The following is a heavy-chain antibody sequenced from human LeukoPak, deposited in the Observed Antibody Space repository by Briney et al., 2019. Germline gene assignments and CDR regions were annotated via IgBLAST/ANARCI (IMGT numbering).Heavy chain of an antibody. CDR1: GRSISSYY. J-gene: IGHJ6*02. V-gene: IGHV4-59*01. CDR3: ARGAVLRFLEWFTPAEYYYYGMDV. D-gene: IGHD3-3*01. CDR2: IYYSGRP. Sequence: PTETLSLTCTVPGRSISSYYWSSIRQPPAKGLEWIGYIYYSGRPNYNPSLKSRVTISVDTSKNQSSLKLSSVTAADTAVYYCARGAVLRFLEWFTPAEYYYYGMDVWGQGTTVTVSS.